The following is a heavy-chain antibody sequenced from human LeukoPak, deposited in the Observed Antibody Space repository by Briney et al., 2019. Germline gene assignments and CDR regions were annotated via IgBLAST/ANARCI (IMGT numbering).Heavy chain of an antibody. CDR1: GFTFSGYG. J-gene: IGHJ4*02. Sequence: GGSLRLSCAASGFTFSGYGMHWVRQAPGKGLEWVVFIRYDGSNKYYADSVKGRFTISRDNSKNTLYLQMNSLRAEDTAVYYCAKDLSSYSSGWFPFDYWGQGTLVTVSS. V-gene: IGHV3-30*02. CDR3: AKDLSSYSSGWFPFDY. CDR2: IRYDGSNK. D-gene: IGHD6-19*01.